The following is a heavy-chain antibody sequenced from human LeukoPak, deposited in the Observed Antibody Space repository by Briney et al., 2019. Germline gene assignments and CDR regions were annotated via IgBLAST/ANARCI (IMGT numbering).Heavy chain of an antibody. J-gene: IGHJ6*02. V-gene: IGHV4-59*08. Sequence: PSETLSLTCTVSGGSISSYYWSWIRQPPGKGLEWIGYIYYSGSTNYNPSLKSRVTISVDTSKNQFSLKLSSVTAADTAVYYCARTVVGVRGVITYYYYYGMDVWGQGTTVTVSS. CDR2: IYYSGST. CDR3: ARTVVGVRGVITYYYYYGMDV. D-gene: IGHD3-10*01. CDR1: GGSISSYY.